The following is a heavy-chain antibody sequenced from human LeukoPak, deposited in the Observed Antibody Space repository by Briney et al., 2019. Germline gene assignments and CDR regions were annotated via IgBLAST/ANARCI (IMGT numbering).Heavy chain of an antibody. J-gene: IGHJ6*03. CDR3: ARDRSYYDILKPGAYYMDV. Sequence: PSETLSLTCTVSSGFISTSNYYWGWVRQPPGKGLEWIGYIYYSGSTNYNPSLKSRVTISVDTSKNQFSLKLSSVTAADTAVYYCARDRSYYDILKPGAYYMDVWGKGTTVTVSS. D-gene: IGHD3-9*01. V-gene: IGHV4-61*01. CDR1: SGFISTSNYY. CDR2: IYYSGST.